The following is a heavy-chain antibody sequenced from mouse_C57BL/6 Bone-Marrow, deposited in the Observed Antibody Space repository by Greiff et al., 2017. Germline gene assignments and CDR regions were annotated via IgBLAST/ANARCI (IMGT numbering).Heavy chain of an antibody. Sequence: QVQLQQPGTELVKPGASVKLSCKASGYTFTSYWMHWVKQRPGQGLVWIGNINPSNGGTNYNEKFKNKATLTVDKSSSTAYIKFSSLTSEYSAVYYCARWGFYDGYYDYWGQGTTLTVSS. J-gene: IGHJ2*01. CDR2: INPSNGGT. D-gene: IGHD2-3*01. CDR1: GYTFTSYW. V-gene: IGHV1-53*01. CDR3: ARWGFYDGYYDY.